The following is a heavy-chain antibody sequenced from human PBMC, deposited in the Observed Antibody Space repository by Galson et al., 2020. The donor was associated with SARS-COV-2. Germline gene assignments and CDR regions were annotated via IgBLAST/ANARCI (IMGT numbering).Heavy chain of an antibody. J-gene: IGHJ5*02. CDR2: FDTEDGET. D-gene: IGHD6-19*01. V-gene: IGHV1-24*01. Sequence: ASVTVSCKVSGYTLTELSMHWVRQAPGKGLEWMGGFDTEDGETIYAQKFQGRVTMTEDTSTDTAYMELSSLRSEDTAVYYCATSTAVAANYWFDPWGQGTLVTVSS. CDR3: ATSTAVAANYWFDP. CDR1: GYTLTELS.